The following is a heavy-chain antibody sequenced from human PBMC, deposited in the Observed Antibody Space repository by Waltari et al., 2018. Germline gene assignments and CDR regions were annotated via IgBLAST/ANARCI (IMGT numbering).Heavy chain of an antibody. J-gene: IGHJ4*02. CDR3: ARGVGGNSGFFDY. Sequence: QVQLQESGPGLVKPSETLSLTCTVSGGSISSHYSSWIRQPPGKGPEWIGYIYYSGSTNYNPSPKSRVTISVDTSKIQFSLKLSSVTAADTAVYYCARGVGGNSGFFDYWGQGTLVTVSS. CDR1: GGSISSHY. V-gene: IGHV4-59*11. D-gene: IGHD2-21*02. CDR2: IYYSGST.